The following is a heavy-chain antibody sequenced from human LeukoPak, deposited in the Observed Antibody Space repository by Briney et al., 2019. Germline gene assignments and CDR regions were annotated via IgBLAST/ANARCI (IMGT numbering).Heavy chain of an antibody. CDR2: ISGSGGST. D-gene: IGHD1-26*01. Sequence: GGSLRLSCAASGFTFSSYAMSWVRQAPGKGLEWVSAISGSGGSTYYADSVKGRFTISRDNSKNTLYLQMNSLRAEDTAVYYCAKAGYGGSYYGPKGYWGQGTLVTVSS. V-gene: IGHV3-23*01. CDR1: GFTFSSYA. CDR3: AKAGYGGSYYGPKGY. J-gene: IGHJ4*02.